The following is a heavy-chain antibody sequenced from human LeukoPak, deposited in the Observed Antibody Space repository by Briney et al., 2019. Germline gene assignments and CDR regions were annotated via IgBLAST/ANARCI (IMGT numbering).Heavy chain of an antibody. D-gene: IGHD6-13*01. J-gene: IGHJ6*02. CDR2: IYSGGST. CDR1: GFTVSSNY. V-gene: IGHV3-53*01. Sequence: GGSLRLSCAASGFTVSSNYMSWVRQAPGKGLEWVSAIYSGGSTYYADSVKGRFTISRDNSKNTLYLQMNNLRAEDTAVYYCARVLGIAAAGIPYYYGMDVWGQGTTVTVSS. CDR3: ARVLGIAAAGIPYYYGMDV.